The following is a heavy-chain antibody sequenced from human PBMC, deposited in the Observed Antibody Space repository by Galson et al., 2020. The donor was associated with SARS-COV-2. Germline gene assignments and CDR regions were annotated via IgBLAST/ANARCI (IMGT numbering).Heavy chain of an antibody. J-gene: IGHJ5*02. CDR2: INNSGST. Sequence: SETLSLTCAVYGGSFSGYYWSWIRQPPGKGLEWLGAINNSGSTNYNPSPQSRVTISVDTTTNQFSLKLSSVTAADTAVYYCARGGYRATWFDTWGQGTLVTVSS. CDR1: GGSFSGYY. CDR3: ARGGYRATWFDT. V-gene: IGHV4-34*01. D-gene: IGHD5-18*01.